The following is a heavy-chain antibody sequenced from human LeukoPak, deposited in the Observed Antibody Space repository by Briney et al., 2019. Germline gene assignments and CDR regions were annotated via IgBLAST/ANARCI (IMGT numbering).Heavy chain of an antibody. D-gene: IGHD2-2*01. J-gene: IGHJ4*02. CDR2: ISAYNGNT. V-gene: IGHV1-18*01. CDR3: ARFHCSSTSCYNFDY. CDR1: GYTFTNYG. Sequence: ASVKVSCKASGYTFTNYGISWVRQAPGQGLEWMGWISAYNGNTNYAQKLQGRVTMTTDTSTSTAYMELRSLRSDDTAVYYCARFHCSSTSCYNFDYWGQGTLVTVSS.